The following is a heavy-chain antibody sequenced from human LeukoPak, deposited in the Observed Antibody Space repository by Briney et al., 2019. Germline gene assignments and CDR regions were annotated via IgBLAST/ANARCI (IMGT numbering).Heavy chain of an antibody. CDR3: AKGGPPTGASPRPWDFNY. Sequence: PGGSLRLSCAASRFIFSTCGMHWVRQAPGKGLEWVAVIPYDGSYESYADSVKGRFTISRDNSKNTLYLQMNSLRVEDTAVYYCAKGGPPTGASPRPWDFNYWGQGALVTVSS. J-gene: IGHJ4*02. CDR2: IPYDGSYE. D-gene: IGHD1-26*01. CDR1: RFIFSTCG. V-gene: IGHV3-30*18.